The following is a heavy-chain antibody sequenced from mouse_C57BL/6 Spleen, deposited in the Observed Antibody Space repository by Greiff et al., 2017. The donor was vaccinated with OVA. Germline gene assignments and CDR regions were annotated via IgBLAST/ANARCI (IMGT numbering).Heavy chain of an antibody. CDR1: GYAFSSSW. V-gene: IGHV1-82*01. D-gene: IGHD1-1*01. CDR3: ARDGSSPWFAY. CDR2: IYPGDGDT. J-gene: IGHJ3*01. Sequence: QVQLKESGPELVKPGASVKISCKASGYAFSSSWMNWVKQRPGKGLEWIGRIYPGDGDTNYNGKFKGKATLTADKSSSTAYMQLSSLTSEDSAVYFCARDGSSPWFAYWGQGTLVTVSA.